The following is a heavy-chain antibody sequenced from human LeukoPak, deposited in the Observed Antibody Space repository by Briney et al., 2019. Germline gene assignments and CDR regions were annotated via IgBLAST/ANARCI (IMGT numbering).Heavy chain of an antibody. J-gene: IGHJ4*02. Sequence: SETLSLTCAVYGGSFSGYYWSWIRQPPGKGLEWIGEINHSGSTNYNPSLKSRVTISVDTSKNQFSLKLSSVTAADTAVYYCARGHWFLWMTTVTSFDYWGQGTLVTVSS. CDR2: INHSGST. D-gene: IGHD4-11*01. CDR1: GGSFSGYY. CDR3: ARGHWFLWMTTVTSFDY. V-gene: IGHV4-34*01.